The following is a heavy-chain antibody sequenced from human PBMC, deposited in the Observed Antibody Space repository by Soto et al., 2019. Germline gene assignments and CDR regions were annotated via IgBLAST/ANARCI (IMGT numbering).Heavy chain of an antibody. J-gene: IGHJ6*02. CDR3: ARAREEGCSSTSCSHGMDV. CDR1: GYSFTSYW. V-gene: IGHV5-51*01. D-gene: IGHD2-2*01. CDR2: IYPGDSDT. Sequence: PGESLKISCKGSGYSFTSYWIGWVRQMPGKGLEWMGIIYPGDSDTRYSPSFQGQVTISADKSISTAYLQWSSLKASDTAMYYCARAREEGCSSTSCSHGMDVWGQGTTVTVSS.